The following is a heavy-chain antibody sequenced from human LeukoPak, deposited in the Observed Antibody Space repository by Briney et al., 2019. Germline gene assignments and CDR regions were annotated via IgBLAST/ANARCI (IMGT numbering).Heavy chain of an antibody. CDR1: AGSISTYY. CDR3: ARVQKSTRSFWYFDL. Sequence: SETLSLTCTLSAGSISTYYWGWLQQPPGKGPEWIGYISYTGNTNYSPSLKTRVIISVDTSNNQFSLRLNSVTSADTAVYYCARVQKSTRSFWYFDLWGRGTLVAVSS. CDR2: ISYTGNT. D-gene: IGHD5/OR15-5a*01. J-gene: IGHJ2*01. V-gene: IGHV4-59*01.